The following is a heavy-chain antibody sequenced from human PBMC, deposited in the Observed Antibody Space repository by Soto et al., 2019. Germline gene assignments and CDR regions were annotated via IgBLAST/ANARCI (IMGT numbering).Heavy chain of an antibody. D-gene: IGHD3-3*01. CDR2: MNPNSGNT. Sequence: QVQLVQSGAEVQKPGASVKVSCKASGYTFTSYDINWVRQATGQGLEWMGWMNPNSGNTCYAQKFQGRVTMTRNTSISTAYMELSSLRSEDTAVYYCARGPFYDFWSGPYYYYGMDVWGQGTTVTVSS. V-gene: IGHV1-8*01. J-gene: IGHJ6*02. CDR1: GYTFTSYD. CDR3: ARGPFYDFWSGPYYYYGMDV.